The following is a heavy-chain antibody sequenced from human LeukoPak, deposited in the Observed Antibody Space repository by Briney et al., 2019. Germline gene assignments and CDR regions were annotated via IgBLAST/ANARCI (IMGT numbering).Heavy chain of an antibody. CDR3: ARRGSSGWIPYYYYYMDV. V-gene: IGHV1-8*01. Sequence: ASVKVSCKASGYTFTSYDINWVRQATGQGLEWMGRMNPNSGNTGYAQKFQGRVTMTRNTSISTAYMELSSLRSEDTAVYYCARRGSSGWIPYYYYYMDVWGKGTTVTVSS. J-gene: IGHJ6*03. CDR1: GYTFTSYD. CDR2: MNPNSGNT. D-gene: IGHD6-19*01.